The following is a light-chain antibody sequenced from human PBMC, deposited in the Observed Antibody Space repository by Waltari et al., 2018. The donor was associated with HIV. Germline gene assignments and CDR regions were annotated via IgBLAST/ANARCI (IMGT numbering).Light chain of an antibody. CDR1: NSDVGGYDY. CDR2: DVS. Sequence: QSALTQPRSVSASPGQSVTISCTGTNSDVGGYDYVSWYQHHPGKAPKLLIYDVSKRPSRVPDRFSASKSGNKASLTISGLQAEDEADYYCWSYAGSYTSVFGTGTQVTVL. J-gene: IGLJ1*01. CDR3: WSYAGSYTSV. V-gene: IGLV2-11*01.